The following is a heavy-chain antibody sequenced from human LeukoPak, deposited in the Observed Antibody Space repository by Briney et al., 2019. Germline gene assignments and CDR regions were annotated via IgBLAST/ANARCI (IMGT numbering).Heavy chain of an antibody. Sequence: SVKVSCKASGYTFTGYYMHWVRQAPGQGLEWMGWINPNSGSTNYAQKFQGRVTMTRDTSISTAYMELSRLRSDDTAVCYCARERFYGDFYGMDVWGQGTTVTVSS. V-gene: IGHV1-2*02. CDR3: ARERFYGDFYGMDV. J-gene: IGHJ6*02. D-gene: IGHD4-17*01. CDR2: INPNSGST. CDR1: GYTFTGYY.